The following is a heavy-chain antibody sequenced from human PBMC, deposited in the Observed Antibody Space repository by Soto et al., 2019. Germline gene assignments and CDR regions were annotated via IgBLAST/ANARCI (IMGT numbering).Heavy chain of an antibody. Sequence: EVQLLESGGGLVQPGGSLRLSCAASGFTFSSYAMSWVRQAPGKGLEWVSAISGSGGSTYYADSVKGRFTISRDNSKKTLYLQMNSLRAEDTAVYYCAKVWIAAPEADYWGQGTLVTVSS. J-gene: IGHJ4*02. CDR3: AKVWIAAPEADY. V-gene: IGHV3-23*01. CDR2: ISGSGGST. D-gene: IGHD6-6*01. CDR1: GFTFSSYA.